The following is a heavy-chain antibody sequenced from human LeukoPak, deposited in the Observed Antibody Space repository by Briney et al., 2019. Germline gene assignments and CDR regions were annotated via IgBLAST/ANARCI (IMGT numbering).Heavy chain of an antibody. CDR1: GFTFSSYS. V-gene: IGHV3-48*04. CDR3: ARQPYYYDSSGYYY. CDR2: ISSSSSTI. Sequence: PGGSLRLSCAASGFTFSSYSMNWVRQAPGKGLEWVSYISSSSSTIYYADSVKGRFTISRDNAKNSLYLQMNSLRAEDTAVYYCARQPYYYDSSGYYYWGQGTLVTVSS. J-gene: IGHJ4*02. D-gene: IGHD3-22*01.